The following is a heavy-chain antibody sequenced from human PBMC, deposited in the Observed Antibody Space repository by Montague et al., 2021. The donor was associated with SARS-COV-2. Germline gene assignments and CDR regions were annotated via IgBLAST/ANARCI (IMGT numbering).Heavy chain of an antibody. Sequence: SETLSLTCTVSGGSISSSSYYWGWIRQPPGKGLECIGSIYYSGSTYHNPSLKRRVTISVDTSKNQFSLKLSSVTAADTAVYYCARQENSSGWFKPDAFDIWGQGTMVTVSS. D-gene: IGHD6-19*01. CDR3: ARQENSSGWFKPDAFDI. CDR2: IYYSGST. J-gene: IGHJ3*02. CDR1: GGSISSSSYY. V-gene: IGHV4-39*01.